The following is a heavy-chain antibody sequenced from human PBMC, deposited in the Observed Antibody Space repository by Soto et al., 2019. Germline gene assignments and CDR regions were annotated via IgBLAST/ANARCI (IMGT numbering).Heavy chain of an antibody. J-gene: IGHJ6*02. D-gene: IGHD3-3*01. Sequence: SETVSLTCTVSGGSISSYYWSWIRQPPGKGLEWIGYIYYSGSTNYNPSLKSRVTISVDTSKNQFSLKLSSVTAADTAVYYCARLTSGLYYDLWSGYGYYGMDVWGQGTTVTVSS. CDR2: IYYSGST. CDR1: GGSISSYY. V-gene: IGHV4-59*01. CDR3: ARLTSGLYYDLWSGYGYYGMDV.